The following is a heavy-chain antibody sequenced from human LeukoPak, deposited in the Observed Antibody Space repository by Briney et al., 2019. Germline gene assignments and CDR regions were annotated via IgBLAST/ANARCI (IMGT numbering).Heavy chain of an antibody. V-gene: IGHV3-23*01. D-gene: IGHD3-22*01. CDR2: ISGSGGST. J-gene: IGHJ4*02. Sequence: GGSLRLSCAASGFTFSSYAMSWVRQAPGKGLEWVSAISGSGGSTYYADSVKGRFTISRDNSKNTLYLQMNSLRAEDTAVYYCAKQVVAARPQDYDSSGYYAEFDYWGQGTLVTVSS. CDR3: AKQVVAARPQDYDSSGYYAEFDY. CDR1: GFTFSSYA.